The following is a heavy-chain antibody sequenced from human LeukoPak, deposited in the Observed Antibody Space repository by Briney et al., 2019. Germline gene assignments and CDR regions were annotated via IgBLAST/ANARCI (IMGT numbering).Heavy chain of an antibody. CDR3: AKDFRIGYSAHFDY. D-gene: IGHD2-21*01. V-gene: IGHV3-23*01. J-gene: IGHJ4*02. CDR1: GFTFSNYV. CDR2: ISSRGGSS. Sequence: GGSLRLSCAASGFTFSNYVMNWVRQAPGRGLEWVSAISSRGGSSYYADSVKGRFTFSRDNSKNTLYLQMNSLRAEDTAVYYCAKDFRIGYSAHFDYWGQGALVTVSS.